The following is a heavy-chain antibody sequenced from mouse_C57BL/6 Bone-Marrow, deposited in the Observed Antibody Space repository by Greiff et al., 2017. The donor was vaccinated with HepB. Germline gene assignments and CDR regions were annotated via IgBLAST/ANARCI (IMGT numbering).Heavy chain of an antibody. D-gene: IGHD1-1*01. CDR1: GFTFSDYY. Sequence: DVQLQESGGGLVQPGGSLKLSCAASGFTFSDYYMYWVRQTPEKRLEWVAYISNGGGSTYYPDTVKGRFTISRDNAKNTLYLQMSRLKSEDTAMYYCARQGRHYYGSSPFDYWGQGTTLTVSS. J-gene: IGHJ2*01. V-gene: IGHV5-12*01. CDR3: ARQGRHYYGSSPFDY. CDR2: ISNGGGST.